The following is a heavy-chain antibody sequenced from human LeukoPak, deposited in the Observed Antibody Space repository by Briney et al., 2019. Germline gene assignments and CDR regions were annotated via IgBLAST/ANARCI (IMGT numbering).Heavy chain of an antibody. CDR3: ARDKTAAGPFDY. CDR1: GFTFSDYY. CDR2: VSSSGSTI. D-gene: IGHD6-13*01. J-gene: IGHJ4*02. Sequence: GGSLRLSCAASGFTFSDYYMSWIRQAPGKGLEWVSYVSSSGSTIYYADSVKGRFTISRDNAKNSLYLQMNSLRAEDTAAYYCARDKTAAGPFDYWGQGTLVTVSS. V-gene: IGHV3-11*01.